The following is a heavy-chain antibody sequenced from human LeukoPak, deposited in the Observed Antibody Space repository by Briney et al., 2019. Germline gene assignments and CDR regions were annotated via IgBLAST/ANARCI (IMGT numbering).Heavy chain of an antibody. D-gene: IGHD3-9*01. Sequence: GGSLRLSCAASGFTFSIYAMSWVRQAPGKGLEWVSGISDSGGSTYYADSVKGRFTISRDNAKNSLYLQMNSLRAEDTAVYYCARDALDLRYFDWLSPFDYWGQGTLVTVSS. V-gene: IGHV3-23*01. CDR2: ISDSGGST. J-gene: IGHJ4*02. CDR3: ARDALDLRYFDWLSPFDY. CDR1: GFTFSIYA.